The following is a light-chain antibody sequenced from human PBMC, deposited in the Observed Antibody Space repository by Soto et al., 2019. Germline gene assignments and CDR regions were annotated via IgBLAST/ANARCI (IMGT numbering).Light chain of an antibody. J-gene: IGKJ1*01. Sequence: IVLAQSPATLSLSPGESATISCRASHSVANNYLAWYQQKHGQAPRLLIFAASSRATGVPHRFSDSGSGTDFTLTISRLEPEDFAVYFCKQYGGSPPWTFGQGTKVDSK. CDR2: AAS. V-gene: IGKV3-20*01. CDR3: KQYGGSPPWT. CDR1: HSVANNY.